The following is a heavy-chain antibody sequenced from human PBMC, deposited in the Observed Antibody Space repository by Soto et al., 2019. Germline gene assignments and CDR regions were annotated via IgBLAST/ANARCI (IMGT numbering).Heavy chain of an antibody. CDR2: VYYSGTT. Sequence: PSETLSLTCTVSGGPISSSTYYWGWIRQPPGQGLEWIGTVYYSGTTYYNPSLKSRVTISVDTSKNQFSLQLSSVTAADTAVYYCARRSQVGATRGLDVWGQGTTVTVSS. CDR3: ARRSQVGATRGLDV. J-gene: IGHJ6*02. V-gene: IGHV4-39*01. D-gene: IGHD1-26*01. CDR1: GGPISSSTYY.